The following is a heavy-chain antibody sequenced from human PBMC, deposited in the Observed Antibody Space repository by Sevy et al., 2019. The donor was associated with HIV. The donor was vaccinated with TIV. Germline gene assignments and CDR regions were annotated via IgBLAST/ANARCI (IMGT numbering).Heavy chain of an antibody. CDR1: RFTFSSYG. CDR2: ISYDGDYK. V-gene: IGHV3-30*18. Sequence: GGSLRLSCAASRFTFSSYGMHWVRQAPGKGLEWVAVISYDGDYKYYADSVKGRFTISRDNSKNTLSLQMNSLRTEDTAVYYCAKVWAAYYHFSRGSSHYYYGMDVWGQGTTVTVSS. D-gene: IGHD3-3*01. CDR3: AKVWAAYYHFSRGSSHYYYGMDV. J-gene: IGHJ6*02.